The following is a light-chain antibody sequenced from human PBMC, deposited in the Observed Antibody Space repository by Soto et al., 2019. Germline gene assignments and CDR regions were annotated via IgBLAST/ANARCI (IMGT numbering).Light chain of an antibody. V-gene: IGKV3-15*01. CDR2: GAS. CDR1: QSVSSN. CDR3: QQYNNWPYT. Sequence: EIVMTQSPATLSVSPGERAALSCRASQSVSSNFAWYQQKPGQAPRLLIYGASTRATGIPARFSGSGSGTEFTLNISSLQSEDFAVYYCQQYNNWPYTFGQGTKLEF. J-gene: IGKJ2*01.